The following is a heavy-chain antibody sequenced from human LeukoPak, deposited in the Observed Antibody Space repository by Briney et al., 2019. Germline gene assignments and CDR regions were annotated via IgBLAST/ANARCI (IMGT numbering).Heavy chain of an antibody. CDR2: ISAYSGNT. V-gene: IGHV1-18*01. D-gene: IGHD3-22*01. CDR3: ARAQGYYYDSSGYYFDYFDY. Sequence: ASVKVSCRASGYTFTSYGISWVRQAPGQGLEWMGWISAYSGNTNYAQKFQGRVTMTTDTSTSTAYMELRSLRSDDTAVYYCARAQGYYYDSSGYYFDYFDYWGQGTLVTVSS. J-gene: IGHJ4*02. CDR1: GYTFTSYG.